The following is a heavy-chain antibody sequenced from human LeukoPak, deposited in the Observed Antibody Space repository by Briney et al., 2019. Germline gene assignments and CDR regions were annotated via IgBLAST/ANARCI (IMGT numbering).Heavy chain of an antibody. V-gene: IGHV4-31*03. CDR1: GGSISSGGYY. D-gene: IGHD4-23*01. J-gene: IGHJ4*02. CDR3: ARVLAGGNDY. Sequence: PSETLSLTCTVSGGSISSGGYYWSWIRQHPGKGLEWIGYIYYSGSTNYNPSLKSRVTISVDTSKNQFSLKLSSVTAADTAVYYCARVLAGGNDYWGQGTLVTVSS. CDR2: IYYSGST.